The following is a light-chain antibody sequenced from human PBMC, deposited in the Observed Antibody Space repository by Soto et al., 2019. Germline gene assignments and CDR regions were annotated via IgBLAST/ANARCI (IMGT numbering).Light chain of an antibody. V-gene: IGKV3-15*01. Sequence: EIVMTQSPATLSVSPGERATLSCRASQSVNSNLAWYQQKPGQAPRLLIYGASTRATGIPARFTGSGSGTEFTLTISGLQSEDFAVYHCQQSNNWPPGTFGQGTKVEMK. CDR1: QSVNSN. J-gene: IGKJ1*01. CDR3: QQSNNWPPGT. CDR2: GAS.